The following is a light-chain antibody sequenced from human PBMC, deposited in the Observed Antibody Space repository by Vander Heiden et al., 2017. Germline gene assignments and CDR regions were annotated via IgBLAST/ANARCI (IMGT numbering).Light chain of an antibody. J-gene: IGKJ1*01. Sequence: DIQMTQSPSSLSASVGDRVSITCRASQTVNSYLNWYQQKPGKAPKLLIYAASNLQSGVPSRFSGSGSETDYTLTINSLQPDDFAHYYCQQGFTTPWTFGQGTKVESK. CDR1: QTVNSY. CDR2: AAS. V-gene: IGKV1-39*01. CDR3: QQGFTTPWT.